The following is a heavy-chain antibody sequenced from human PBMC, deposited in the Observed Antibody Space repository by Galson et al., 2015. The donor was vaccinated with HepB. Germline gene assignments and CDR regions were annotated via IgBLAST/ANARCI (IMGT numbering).Heavy chain of an antibody. Sequence: SVKVSCKASGGTFSSYAISWVRQAPGHGLEWMGGIIPIFGTANYAQKFQGRVTITADESTSTAYMELSSLRSEDTAVYYCAREGYCSSTSCLRLFDYWGQGTLVTVSS. J-gene: IGHJ4*02. CDR2: IIPIFGTA. D-gene: IGHD2-2*01. CDR1: GGTFSSYA. CDR3: AREGYCSSTSCLRLFDY. V-gene: IGHV1-69*13.